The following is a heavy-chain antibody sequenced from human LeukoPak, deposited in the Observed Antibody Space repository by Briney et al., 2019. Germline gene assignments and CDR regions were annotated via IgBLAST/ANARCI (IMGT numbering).Heavy chain of an antibody. CDR1: GGSISSYY. V-gene: IGHV4-59*12. Sequence: SQTLSLTCTVSGGSISSYYWSWIRQPPGKGLEWIGYIYYSGSTNYNPSLKSRVTIPVDTSKNQFSLKLSSVTAADTAVYYCARVRPEIDYWGQGTLVTVSS. CDR3: ARVRPEIDY. CDR2: IYYSGST. D-gene: IGHD1-14*01. J-gene: IGHJ4*02.